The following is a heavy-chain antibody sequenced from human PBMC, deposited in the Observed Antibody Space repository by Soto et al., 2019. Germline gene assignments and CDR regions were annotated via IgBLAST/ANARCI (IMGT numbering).Heavy chain of an antibody. CDR3: ARGIAAAGSPTPLDYYYSGMDV. V-gene: IGHV1-8*01. J-gene: IGHJ6*02. CDR1: GYTFTSYD. D-gene: IGHD6-13*01. Sequence: QVQLVQSGAEVKKPGASVKVSCKASGYTFTSYDINWVRQATGQGLEWMGWMNPNSGNTGYAQKFQGRVTMTRNTSISTAYMERSSLRSEDTAVYYCARGIAAAGSPTPLDYYYSGMDVWGQGTTVTVSS. CDR2: MNPNSGNT.